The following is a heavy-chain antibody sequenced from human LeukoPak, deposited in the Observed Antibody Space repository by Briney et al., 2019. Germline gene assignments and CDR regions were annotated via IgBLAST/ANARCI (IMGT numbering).Heavy chain of an antibody. Sequence: GGSLRLSCAASELTFSNYAMNWVRQAPGKGLEWVSAISGSGGSTYYADSVKGRFTISRDNSKNTLYLQMNSLRAEDTAVYYCAKVWGYYDSSGYAYDDWGQGTLVTVSS. J-gene: IGHJ4*02. CDR2: ISGSGGST. CDR1: ELTFSNYA. V-gene: IGHV3-23*01. D-gene: IGHD3-22*01. CDR3: AKVWGYYDSSGYAYDD.